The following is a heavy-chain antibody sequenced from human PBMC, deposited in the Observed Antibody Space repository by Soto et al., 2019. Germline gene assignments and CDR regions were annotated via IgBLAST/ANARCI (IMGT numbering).Heavy chain of an antibody. D-gene: IGHD2-2*01. CDR2: IYFSGTT. V-gene: IGHV4-39*01. J-gene: IGHJ6*02. CDR3: ARIRRDVVVVAAAAKRRSFDYYYVMDV. CDR1: RYSIASTRYS. Sequence: SGTLSLTCTMLRYSIASTRYSWAWSSEPPGKGLEWMGNIYFSGTTYYNPSIQSRVTISVDTSKEQFSRRLNSVSAADTAVDYCARIRRDVVVVAAAAKRRSFDYYYVMDVGGQGTTVT.